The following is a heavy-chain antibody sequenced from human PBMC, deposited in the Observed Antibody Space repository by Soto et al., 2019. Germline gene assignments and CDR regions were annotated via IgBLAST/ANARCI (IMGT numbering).Heavy chain of an antibody. CDR2: ISAYNGNT. Sequence: ASVKVSCKASGYTFTSYGISWVRQAPGQGLEWMGWISAYNGNTNYAQKLQGRATMTTDTSTSTAYMELRSLRSDDTAVYYCARGEGQFDTTGSYYVYWGQGSLVTVSS. D-gene: IGHD3-22*01. J-gene: IGHJ4*02. V-gene: IGHV1-18*04. CDR1: GYTFTSYG. CDR3: ARGEGQFDTTGSYYVY.